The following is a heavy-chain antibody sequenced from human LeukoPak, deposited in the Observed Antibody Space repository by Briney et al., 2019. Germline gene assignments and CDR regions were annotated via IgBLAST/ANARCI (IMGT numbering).Heavy chain of an antibody. J-gene: IGHJ4*02. CDR2: IYYSGST. CDR3: ARDRDHIAAAGIY. Sequence: SETLSLTCTVSGGSISSSSYYWGWIRQPPGKGLEWIGSIYYSGSTYYNPSLKSRVTISVDTSKNQFSLKLSSVTAADTAVYYCARDRDHIAAAGIYWGQGTLVTVSS. D-gene: IGHD6-13*01. CDR1: GGSISSSSYY. V-gene: IGHV4-39*07.